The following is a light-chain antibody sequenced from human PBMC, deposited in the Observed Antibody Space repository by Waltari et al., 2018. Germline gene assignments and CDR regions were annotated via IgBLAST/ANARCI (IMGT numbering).Light chain of an antibody. CDR2: EGT. CDR3: CAHAGGGTHYA. V-gene: IGLV2-23*01. CDR1: SRDGGSPNR. Sequence: QSALTQPASGSWSPGQSINLSCPGTSRDGGSPNRVSWYQQHPGKGPKILIYEGTQRLSGVSDRFSGSKSGNTASLTLSGLQPEDEADYYCCAHAGGGTHYAFGTGTKVTVL. J-gene: IGLJ1*01.